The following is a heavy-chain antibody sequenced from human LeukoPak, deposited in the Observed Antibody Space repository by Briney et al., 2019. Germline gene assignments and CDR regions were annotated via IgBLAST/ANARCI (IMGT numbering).Heavy chain of an antibody. Sequence: SETLSLTCTVSGGSISNYYWNWIRQPPGKGLEWIGYIYYSGSTNYNPSLKSRVTISVDTSKNQFSLKLSSVTAADTAVYYCARAYSPPQWSPFDYWGQGTLVTVSS. CDR2: IYYSGST. CDR1: GGSISNYY. D-gene: IGHD6-13*01. J-gene: IGHJ4*02. CDR3: ARAYSPPQWSPFDY. V-gene: IGHV4-59*12.